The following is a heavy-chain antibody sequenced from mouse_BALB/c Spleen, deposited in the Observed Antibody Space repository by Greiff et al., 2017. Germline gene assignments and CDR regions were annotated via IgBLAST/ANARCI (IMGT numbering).Heavy chain of an antibody. J-gene: IGHJ1*01. CDR2: IRLKSNNYAT. V-gene: IGHV6-6*02. Sequence: EVQLQESGGGLVQPGGSMKLSCVASGFTFSNYWMNWVRQSPEKGLEWVAEIRLKSNNYATHYAESVKGRFTISRDDSKSSVYLQMNNLRAEDTGIYYCTRGDYGSSYGYFDVWGAGTTVTVSS. CDR3: TRGDYGSSYGYFDV. D-gene: IGHD1-1*01. CDR1: GFTFSNYW.